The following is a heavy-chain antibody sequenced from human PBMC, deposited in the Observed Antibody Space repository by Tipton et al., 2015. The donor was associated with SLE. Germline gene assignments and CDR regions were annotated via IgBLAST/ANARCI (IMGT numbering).Heavy chain of an antibody. D-gene: IGHD3-10*01. V-gene: IGHV3-30*19. CDR3: AREQLTMVRGGGYFDY. Sequence: SLRLSCAASGFTFSSYGMHWVRQAPGKGLEWVAVISYDGSNKYYADSVKGRFTISRDNSKNTLYLQMNSLRAEDTAVYYCAREQLTMVRGGGYFDYWGQGTLVTVSS. CDR1: GFTFSSYG. CDR2: ISYDGSNK. J-gene: IGHJ4*02.